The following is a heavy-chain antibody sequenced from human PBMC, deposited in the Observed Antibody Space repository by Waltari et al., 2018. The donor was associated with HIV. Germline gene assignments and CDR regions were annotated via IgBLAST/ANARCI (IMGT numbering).Heavy chain of an antibody. CDR2: INYNTGDT. V-gene: IGHV1-8*01. J-gene: IGHJ4*02. D-gene: IGHD1-26*01. Sequence: QVHLVQSGAEVKKPGDSTQAAGTASGYTLASYNIYWVRQAPGQGIESMGWINYNTGDTAYARKFQGRVNMTRYTPMSTAYMELSSVRSEATVVYYCGRVRRPSGSYYLSYWGQGTVVTVSS. CDR1: GYTLASYN. CDR3: GRVRRPSGSYYLSY.